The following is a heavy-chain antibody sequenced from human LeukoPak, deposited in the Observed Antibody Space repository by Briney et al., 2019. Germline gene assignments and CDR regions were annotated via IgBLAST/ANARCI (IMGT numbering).Heavy chain of an antibody. CDR1: GGSMSIYY. V-gene: IGHV4-59*08. CDR3: ARHPGITAAGTGFDI. J-gene: IGHJ3*02. D-gene: IGHD6-13*01. Sequence: PSETLSLTCSVAGGSMSIYYWSWIRQPPGKGLEWIGYVSYSGSTNYSPSLKSRVTISVDTSKNQFSLKLSSVTAADTAVYYCARHPGITAAGTGFDIWGQGTMVTVSS. CDR2: VSYSGST.